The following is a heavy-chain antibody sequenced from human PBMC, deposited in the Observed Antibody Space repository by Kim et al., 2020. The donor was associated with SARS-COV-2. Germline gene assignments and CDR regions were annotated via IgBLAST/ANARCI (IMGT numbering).Heavy chain of an antibody. V-gene: IGHV3-7*03. D-gene: IGHD4-4*01. Sequence: GGSLRLSCAASVFSFSKDWLTWVRQAPGKGLEWVANIKPDGSIRNYLDSVKGRFTISRDNAKNSVYLQMNSLRVEDTAIYYCANNNDYTFAYWGEGTRVT. CDR1: VFSFSKDW. J-gene: IGHJ4*02. CDR3: ANNNDYTFAY. CDR2: IKPDGSIR.